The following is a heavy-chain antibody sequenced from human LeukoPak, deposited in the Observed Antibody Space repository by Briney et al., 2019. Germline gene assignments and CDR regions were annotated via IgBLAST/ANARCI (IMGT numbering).Heavy chain of an antibody. CDR2: IWYDGTYE. V-gene: IGHV3-33*03. CDR1: GFTFSDYG. J-gene: IGHJ4*02. Sequence: GGSLRLSCAASGFTFSDYGMHWVRQAPGKGLEWVAVIWYDGTYEYYADSVKGRFTISRDNSKNTLYLQMNSLRAEGTAIYYCVKDRVPGTTGFYFDYWGQGTLVTVSS. CDR3: VKDRVPGTTGFYFDY. D-gene: IGHD1-1*01.